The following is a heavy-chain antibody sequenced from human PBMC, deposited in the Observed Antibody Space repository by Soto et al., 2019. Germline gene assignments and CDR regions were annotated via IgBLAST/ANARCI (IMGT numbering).Heavy chain of an antibody. CDR3: ARRYCSGGSCYLGRGVWFDP. V-gene: IGHV4-34*01. J-gene: IGHJ5*02. Sequence: QVQLQQWGAGLLKPSETLSLTCAVYGGSFSGYYWSWIRQPPGTGLEWIGEINHSGSTNYNSSLKSRVTISVDTSMNQFSLKLSSVTAADTAVYYCARRYCSGGSCYLGRGVWFDPWGQGTLVTVSS. CDR1: GGSFSGYY. CDR2: INHSGST. D-gene: IGHD2-15*01.